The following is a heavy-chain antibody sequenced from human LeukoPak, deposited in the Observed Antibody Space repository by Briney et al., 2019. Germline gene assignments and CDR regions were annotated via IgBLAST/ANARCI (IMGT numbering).Heavy chain of an antibody. Sequence: ASVKVSCKASGGIFTSVGISWVRQAPRQGLEWMGRIIPLIDIANYAQNFQGRVTITTDESTSTAYMELSSLRSEDTAVYYCARGKVTDDYGGKWVGYYYYMDVWGKGTTVTVSS. D-gene: IGHD4-23*01. CDR1: GGIFTSVG. CDR2: IIPLIDIA. J-gene: IGHJ6*03. CDR3: ARGKVTDDYGGKWVGYYYYMDV. V-gene: IGHV1-69*04.